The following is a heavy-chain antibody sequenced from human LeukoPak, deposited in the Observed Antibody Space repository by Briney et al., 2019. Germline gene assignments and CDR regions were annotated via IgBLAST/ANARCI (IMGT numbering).Heavy chain of an antibody. CDR1: GDSYTGHH. CDR3: ARPGYCSSTSCYELFDWFDP. V-gene: IGHV1-2*02. J-gene: IGHJ5*02. CDR2: IAPHSGAT. D-gene: IGHD2-2*01. Sequence: ASVKVSCKASGDSYTGHHIHWVRQAPGQGLEWMGKIAPHSGATDYAQKFQGRVTMTRDTSISTAYMELSRLRSDDTAVYYCARPGYCSSTSCYELFDWFDPWGQGTLVTVSS.